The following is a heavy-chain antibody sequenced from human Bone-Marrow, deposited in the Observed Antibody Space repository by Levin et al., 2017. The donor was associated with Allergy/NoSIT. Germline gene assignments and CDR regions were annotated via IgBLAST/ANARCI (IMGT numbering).Heavy chain of an antibody. J-gene: IGHJ4*02. CDR1: GFSFTSGEMR. V-gene: IGHV2-70*04. D-gene: IGHD6-13*01. Sequence: SGPTLVKPTQTLTLTCTFSGFSFTSGEMRVSWIRQPPGKALEWLARIDWDDAKFYTTSLETRLTISRDTSKNQVVLSMTNVDPVDTATYYCARDEYGSPYFDSWGQGTLVTVSS. CDR2: IDWDDAK. CDR3: ARDEYGSPYFDS.